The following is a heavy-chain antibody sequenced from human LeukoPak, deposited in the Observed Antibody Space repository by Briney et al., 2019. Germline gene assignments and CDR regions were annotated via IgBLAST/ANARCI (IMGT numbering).Heavy chain of an antibody. Sequence: PSETLSLTCAVYGGSLSGYYWSWIRQPPGKGLEWIGEINHSGSTNYNPSLKSRVTISVDTSKNQFSLKLSSVTAADTAVYYCARGGADYGGNRRPYYYYGMDVWGQGTTVTVSS. D-gene: IGHD4-23*01. CDR1: GGSLSGYY. V-gene: IGHV4-34*01. CDR2: INHSGST. CDR3: ARGGADYGGNRRPYYYYGMDV. J-gene: IGHJ6*02.